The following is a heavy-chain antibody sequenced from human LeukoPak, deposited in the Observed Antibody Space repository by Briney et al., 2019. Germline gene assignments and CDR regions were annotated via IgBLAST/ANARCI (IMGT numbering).Heavy chain of an antibody. CDR3: ARDRGYSTFDY. CDR2: MKEDGGEI. J-gene: IGHJ4*02. V-gene: IGHV3-7*01. Sequence: GGSLRLSCAVSGITLSNYGMSWVRQAPGKGLEWVASMKEDGGEINYVDSVKGRFTISRDNAKNSLFLQMNSLRVEDTAVYYCARDRGYSTFDYWGQGTLVTVSS. D-gene: IGHD4-23*01. CDR1: GITLSNYG.